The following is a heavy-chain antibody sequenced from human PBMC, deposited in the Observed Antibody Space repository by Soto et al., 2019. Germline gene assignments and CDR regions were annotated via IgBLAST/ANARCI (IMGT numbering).Heavy chain of an antibody. Sequence: GESLKISCKGSGYSFTSYWIGWVRQMPGKGLEWMGIIYPGDSDTRYSPSFQGQVTISADKSISTAYLQWSSLKASDTAMYYCASRGDYSNYGRGDYYYYGMYVWGQGTTVTVSS. J-gene: IGHJ6*02. CDR1: GYSFTSYW. CDR2: IYPGDSDT. CDR3: ASRGDYSNYGRGDYYYYGMYV. V-gene: IGHV5-51*01. D-gene: IGHD4-4*01.